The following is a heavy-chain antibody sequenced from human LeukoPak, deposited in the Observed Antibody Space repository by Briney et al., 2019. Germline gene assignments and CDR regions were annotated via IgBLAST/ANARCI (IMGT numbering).Heavy chain of an antibody. V-gene: IGHV4-59*01. CDR2: IYYNGST. J-gene: IGHJ6*03. Sequence: SETLSLTCTVSGGSISNYYWSWIRQPPGKGLEWIGYIYYNGSTNYNPSLKSRVTILVDTSKNQFSLKLSSVTAADTAVYYCARDGPIAGRSVSLHNDYYYMDVWGNGTTVTVSS. CDR1: GGSISNYY. D-gene: IGHD6-6*01. CDR3: ARDGPIAGRSVSLHNDYYYMDV.